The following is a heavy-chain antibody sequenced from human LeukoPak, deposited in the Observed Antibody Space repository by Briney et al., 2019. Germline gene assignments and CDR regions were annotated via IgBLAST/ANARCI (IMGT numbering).Heavy chain of an antibody. D-gene: IGHD5-18*01. V-gene: IGHV1-69*13. J-gene: IGHJ1*01. CDR2: IIPIFGTA. CDR3: ARVPHTAMGNFQH. CDR1: GGTFSSYA. Sequence: ASVTVSCKASGGTFSSYAISWVRQAPGQGLEWMGGIIPIFGTANYAQKVQGRVTITADESTSTAYMELSSLRSEDTAVYYCARVPHTAMGNFQHWGQGTLVTVSS.